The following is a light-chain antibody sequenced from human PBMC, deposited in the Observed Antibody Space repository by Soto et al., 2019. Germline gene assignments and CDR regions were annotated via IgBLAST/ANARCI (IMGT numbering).Light chain of an antibody. J-gene: IGKJ5*01. CDR1: QSLSSW. CDR2: KAS. CDR3: QQYGSSLS. Sequence: DIQMTQSPSTLSASLGDGVTITCRASQSLSSWLAWYQQKPGKAPKLLIYKASSLESGVPSRFSGSGSGTEFTLTISRLGPEDCAVFYCQQYGSSLSFGQGTRLEIK. V-gene: IGKV1-5*03.